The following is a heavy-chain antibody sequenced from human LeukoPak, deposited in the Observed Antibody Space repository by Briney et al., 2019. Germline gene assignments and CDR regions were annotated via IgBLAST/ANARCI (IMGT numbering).Heavy chain of an antibody. Sequence: GGSLRLSCAASGFTFSTSDMHWVRQATGEGLEWVSAIGTAGDTYYPGSVKGRFTISRENAKNSLYLQMNSLRAGDTAVYFCARADRSGYYDYWGQGALVSVSS. V-gene: IGHV3-13*01. CDR1: GFTFSTSD. CDR2: IGTAGDT. D-gene: IGHD3-22*01. J-gene: IGHJ4*02. CDR3: ARADRSGYYDY.